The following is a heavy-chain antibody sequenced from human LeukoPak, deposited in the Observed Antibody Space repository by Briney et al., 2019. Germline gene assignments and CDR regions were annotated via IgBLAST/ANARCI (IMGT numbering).Heavy chain of an antibody. Sequence: PGGSLRLSRAASGFTFSSYAMSWVRQAPGKGLEWVSAISGSGGSTYYAVSVKGRFTISRDNSKSTLYLQMNSLRAEDTAVYYCAKLTFGVVIPGTNWFDPWGQGTLVTVSS. J-gene: IGHJ5*02. CDR2: ISGSGGST. V-gene: IGHV3-23*01. CDR3: AKLTFGVVIPGTNWFDP. D-gene: IGHD3-3*01. CDR1: GFTFSSYA.